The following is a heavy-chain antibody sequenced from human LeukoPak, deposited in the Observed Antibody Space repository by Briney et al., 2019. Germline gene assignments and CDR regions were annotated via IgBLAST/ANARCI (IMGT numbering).Heavy chain of an antibody. CDR2: ISGSGGST. J-gene: IGHJ4*02. V-gene: IGHV3-23*01. CDR1: GFTFSSYA. CDR3: AKSPVSYYDFWSGSVYYFDY. Sequence: PGGSLRLSCAASGFTFSSYAMSWVRQAPGKGLEWVSAISGSGGSTYYADSVKGRFTISRDNSKNTLYLQMNSLRAEDTAVYYCAKSPVSYYDFWSGSVYYFDYWGQGTLVTVSS. D-gene: IGHD3-3*01.